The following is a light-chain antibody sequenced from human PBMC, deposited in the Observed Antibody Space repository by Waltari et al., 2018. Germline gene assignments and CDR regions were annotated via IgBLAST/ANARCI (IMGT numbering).Light chain of an antibody. CDR2: FDT. V-gene: IGLV3-21*04. CDR1: KIEGRS. Sequence: SYVLTQPPSVSVAPGQPARITGAITKIEGRSVNGCKKSQGKAPVPVIYFDTNRPSGIPGRFSGANSGDTATLTISRVEAGDEADYYCQVWDSSRAHVVFGGGTRLTVL. J-gene: IGLJ3*02. CDR3: QVWDSSRAHVV.